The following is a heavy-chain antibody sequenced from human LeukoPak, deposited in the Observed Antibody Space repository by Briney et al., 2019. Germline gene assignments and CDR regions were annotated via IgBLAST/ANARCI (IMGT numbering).Heavy chain of an antibody. Sequence: SVKVSCKASGGTXSTYAITGVRQAPGQGLEWMERIIPILGIADYAQKFQGRVTITADKSTSTAYMELSSLRSEDTAVYYCARDPTTITTHYYYGMDVWGQGTTVSVSS. CDR1: GGTXSTYA. J-gene: IGHJ6*02. CDR3: ARDPTTITTHYYYGMDV. D-gene: IGHD4-11*01. V-gene: IGHV1-69*04. CDR2: IIPILGIA.